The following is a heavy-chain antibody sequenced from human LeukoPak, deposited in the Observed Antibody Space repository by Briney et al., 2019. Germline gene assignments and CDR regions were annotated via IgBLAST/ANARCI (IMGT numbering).Heavy chain of an antibody. CDR3: ARDLGSSSWYFGFDY. Sequence: SETLSLTYTVSGGSISSGGYYWSWIRQPPGKSLEWIGYIYHSGSTYYNPSLKSRVTISVDRSKNQFSLKLSSVTAADTAVYYCARDLGSSSWYFGFDYWGQGTLVTVSS. D-gene: IGHD6-13*01. J-gene: IGHJ4*02. V-gene: IGHV4-30-2*01. CDR1: GGSISSGGYY. CDR2: IYHSGST.